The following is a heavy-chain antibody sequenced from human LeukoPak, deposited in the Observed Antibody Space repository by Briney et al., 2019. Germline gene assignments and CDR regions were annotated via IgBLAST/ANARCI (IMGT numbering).Heavy chain of an antibody. V-gene: IGHV1-18*01. CDR1: GYTFTSYG. CDR2: ISTYNGHT. D-gene: IGHD1-14*01. J-gene: IGHJ6*02. Sequence: ASVKVSCKASGYTFTSYGISWVRQAPGQGLEWMGWISTYNGHTNYARKVQGRVTMTTDTSTSTAYMELRSLRSDDTAVYYCAREWVEETAYYYYGMDVWGQGTTVTVSS. CDR3: AREWVEETAYYYYGMDV.